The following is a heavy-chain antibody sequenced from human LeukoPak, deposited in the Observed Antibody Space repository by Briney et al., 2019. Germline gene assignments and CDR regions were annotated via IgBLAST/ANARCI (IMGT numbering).Heavy chain of an antibody. V-gene: IGHV4-4*02. CDR3: ARNAYYSADH. CDR1: GYSISDGFW. J-gene: IGHJ4*02. D-gene: IGHD1-26*01. Sequence: SGTLSLTCLVSGYSISDGFWWSWVRQPPGKRLEWIGEISHSGSTNYNPSLKSRVTISMDKSKNHFSLQLTSVTATDTALYLCARNAYYSADHWGQGTLVTVSS. CDR2: ISHSGST.